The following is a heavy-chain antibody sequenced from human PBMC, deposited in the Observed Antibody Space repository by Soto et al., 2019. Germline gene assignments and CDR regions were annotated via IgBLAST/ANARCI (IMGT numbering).Heavy chain of an antibody. V-gene: IGHV1-46*01. CDR3: AGGGSYGPRHFQH. Sequence: QVQLVQSGAEVKKPGASVKVSCKASGYTFTSYYMHWVRQAPGQGLEWMGIINPSGGSTSYAQKFQGRVTMTRCASTSTVYMELSSLRSEDTAVYYCAGGGSYGPRHFQHWGQGTLVTVSS. D-gene: IGHD5-18*01. J-gene: IGHJ1*01. CDR2: INPSGGST. CDR1: GYTFTSYY.